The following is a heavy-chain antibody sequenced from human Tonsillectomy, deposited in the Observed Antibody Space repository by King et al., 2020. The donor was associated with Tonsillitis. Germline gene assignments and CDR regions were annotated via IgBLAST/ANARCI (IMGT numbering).Heavy chain of an antibody. CDR3: VSAETYEGSPFDD. V-gene: IGHV3-30*03. Sequence: VQLVESGGGVVQPGRSLRLSCAASGFTFSSYGMHWVRQAPGTGLEWVAVISSDGRTKYYADSVKGRFTISRDNSKNTLYLQMNSLRAEDTAVHYCVSAETYEGSPFDDWGQGSLVTVAS. CDR1: GFTFSSYG. J-gene: IGHJ4*02. CDR2: ISSDGRTK. D-gene: IGHD3-22*01.